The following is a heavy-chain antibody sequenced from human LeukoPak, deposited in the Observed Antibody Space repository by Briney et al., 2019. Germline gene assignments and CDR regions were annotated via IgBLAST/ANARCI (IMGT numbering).Heavy chain of an antibody. J-gene: IGHJ6*03. Sequence: GGSLRLSFATSGFTFSSFDMQWVRQPTGQGLEWVSTIGTASDTYYPGSVEGRFTLSRDNAKNSLYLQMNRLTAGDTAVYYCARGPPRGKYYYMDVWGKGTTVTVSS. D-gene: IGHD1-1*01. CDR2: IGTASDT. CDR3: ARGPPRGKYYYMDV. CDR1: GFTFSSFD. V-gene: IGHV3-13*01.